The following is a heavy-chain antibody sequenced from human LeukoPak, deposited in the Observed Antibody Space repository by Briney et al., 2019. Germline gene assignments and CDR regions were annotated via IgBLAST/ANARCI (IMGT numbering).Heavy chain of an antibody. CDR1: GGSFSGYY. CDR3: ARGLIDGDNSHSLDY. V-gene: IGHV4-34*01. CDR2: SNPSGDT. Sequence: SETLSLTCAVDGGSFSGYYWSWIRQPPGKGLEWIGESNPSGDTSYNPSLKSRVIISLDTSKNQFSLKLSSVTAADTAVYFCARGLIDGDNSHSLDYWGQGTLVTVSS. J-gene: IGHJ4*02. D-gene: IGHD5-24*01.